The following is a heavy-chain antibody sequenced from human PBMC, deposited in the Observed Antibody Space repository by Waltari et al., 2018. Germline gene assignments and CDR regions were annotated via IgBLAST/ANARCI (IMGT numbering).Heavy chain of an antibody. CDR3: ARTTTVVTPSSALSD. V-gene: IGHV1-46*01. CDR1: GYTFTNNH. D-gene: IGHD4-17*01. CDR2: INFSDGIA. J-gene: IGHJ4*02. Sequence: QVHLVQSGAEVKKPGASVKVSCKSSGYTFTNNHMHWVRQAPGQGLEWIGMINFSDGIAMYGQKFQVGVSVTGDTSTGTVYMELSSLRSEDTAIYYCARTTTVVTPSSALSDWGQGTLVTVSS.